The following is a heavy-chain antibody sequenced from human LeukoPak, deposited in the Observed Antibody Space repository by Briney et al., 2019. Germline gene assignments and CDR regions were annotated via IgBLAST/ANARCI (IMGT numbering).Heavy chain of an antibody. CDR3: ALIEYCSSTSCYAFDY. D-gene: IGHD2-2*01. J-gene: IGHJ4*02. V-gene: IGHV3-30*04. Sequence: GRSLRLSCAASGFTFSSYAMHWVRQAPSKGLEWVAVISYDGSNKYYADSVKGRFTISRDNSKNTLYLQMNSLRAEDTAVYYCALIEYCSSTSCYAFDYWGQGTLVTVSS. CDR2: ISYDGSNK. CDR1: GFTFSSYA.